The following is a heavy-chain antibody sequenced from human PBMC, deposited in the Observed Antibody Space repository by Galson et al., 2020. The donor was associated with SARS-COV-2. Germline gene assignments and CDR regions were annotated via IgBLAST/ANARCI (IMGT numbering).Heavy chain of an antibody. CDR3: AKGGHFSCFEY. CDR1: GFTFSTNA. J-gene: IGHJ4*02. CDR2: ISGFGGST. V-gene: IGHV3-23*01. Sequence: GGSLRLSCAASGFTFSTNAMTWVRQAPGKGLEWVSTISGFGGSTFYADSVKGRFTISRDNSKNTLYLQMNSLRAEDTAIYYCAKGGHFSCFEYSGQGALVTVSS.